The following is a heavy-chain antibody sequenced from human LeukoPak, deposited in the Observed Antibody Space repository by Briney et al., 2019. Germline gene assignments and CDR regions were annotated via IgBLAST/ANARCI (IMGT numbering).Heavy chain of an antibody. D-gene: IGHD2-2*01. CDR2: ISSSSTI. Sequence: GGSLRLSCAASGFTFSSYSMNWVRQAPGKGLEWVSYISSSSTIYYADSVKGRFTISRDNAKNSLYLQMNSLRAEDTAVYYCARFTSTSCYSMDVWGQGTTVTVSS. V-gene: IGHV3-48*01. J-gene: IGHJ6*02. CDR1: GFTFSSYS. CDR3: ARFTSTSCYSMDV.